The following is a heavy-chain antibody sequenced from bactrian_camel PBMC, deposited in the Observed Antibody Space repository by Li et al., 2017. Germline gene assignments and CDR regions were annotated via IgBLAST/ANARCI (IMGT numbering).Heavy chain of an antibody. CDR3: VRDGELLPSLFGY. J-gene: IGHJ6*01. CDR1: GFTFSSAW. V-gene: IGHV3S25*01. D-gene: IGHD6*01. Sequence: QLVESGGGLVQPGASLTLSCAASGFTFSSAWMSWVRQAPGKGLEWVSTIISNGGSTYYADSMKGRFTISRDNAKNTVYLQMNSLKPEDTAVYYCVRDGELLPSLFGYWGQGTQVTVS. CDR2: IISNGGST.